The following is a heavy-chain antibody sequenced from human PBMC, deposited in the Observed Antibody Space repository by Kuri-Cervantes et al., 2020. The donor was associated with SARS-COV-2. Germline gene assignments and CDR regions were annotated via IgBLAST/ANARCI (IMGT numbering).Heavy chain of an antibody. Sequence: LRLSCTVSGGSISSYYWSWIRQPPGKGLEWIGYIYHSGSTYYNPSLKSRVTISVDRSKNQFSLKLSSVTAADTAVYYCAREDSTSCYDYWGQGTLVTVSS. CDR1: GGSISSYY. D-gene: IGHD2-2*01. V-gene: IGHV4-30-2*01. CDR3: AREDSTSCYDY. CDR2: IYHSGST. J-gene: IGHJ4*02.